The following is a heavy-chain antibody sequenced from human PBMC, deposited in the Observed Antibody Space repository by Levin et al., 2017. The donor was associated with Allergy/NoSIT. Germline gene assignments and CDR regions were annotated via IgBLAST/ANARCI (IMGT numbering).Heavy chain of an antibody. J-gene: IGHJ5*01. D-gene: IGHD4-11*01. CDR2: ISYDGTRS. CDR3: VGDTPARVMATVPTGWLDS. CDR1: GFTFSSHA. Sequence: PGGSLRLSCAASGFTFSSHAMHWVRQAPGRGPEWVAVISYDGTRSYYADSVQGRFTISRDNSKSTLFLQMNSLRAEDTAVSYCVGDTPARVMATVPTGWLDSWGQGTLVTVSS. V-gene: IGHV3-30-3*01.